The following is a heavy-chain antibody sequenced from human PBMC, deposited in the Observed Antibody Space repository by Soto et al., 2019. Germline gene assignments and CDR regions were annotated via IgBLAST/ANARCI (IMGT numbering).Heavy chain of an antibody. CDR1: GFTFSSYW. Sequence: GSLRLSCAVSGFTFSSYWMSWVRQAPGKGLEWLANIKRDGSEKYYVDSVKGRFTISRDNAKNSLYLQMNSLRAEDTAVYYCARDESYDILTGYYTPQRFDYWGQGSLVTVSS. CDR3: ARDESYDILTGYYTPQRFDY. CDR2: IKRDGSEK. J-gene: IGHJ4*02. D-gene: IGHD3-9*01. V-gene: IGHV3-7*01.